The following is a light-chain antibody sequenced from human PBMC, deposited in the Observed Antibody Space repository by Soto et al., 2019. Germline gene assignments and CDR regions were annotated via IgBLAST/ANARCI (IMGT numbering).Light chain of an antibody. V-gene: IGLV2-11*01. CDR2: DVT. CDR3: CSVAGSYSYV. J-gene: IGLJ1*01. CDR1: SSDVGRYDY. Sequence: QSVLTQPRAVSAYTGQSVTISCTGTSSDVGRYDYVSWYQQHPGEAPKLIVYDVTERPSGVPDRLSGSKSGNTASLAISGLQAEDEADYSCCSVAGSYSYVFGTGTKVTVL.